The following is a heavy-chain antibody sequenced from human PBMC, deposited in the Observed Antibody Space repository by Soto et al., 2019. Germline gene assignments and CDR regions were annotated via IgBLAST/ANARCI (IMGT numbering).Heavy chain of an antibody. CDR1: GGSISSGDYY. CDR3: AHTYYDFWSGYGTYFDY. CDR2: IYYSGST. V-gene: IGHV4-30-4*01. Sequence: PSETLSLTCTVSGGSISSGDYYWNWIRQPPGKGLEWIGHIYYSGSTYYNSSLKSRVTISLDTSKNQFSLKLSSVTAADTAVYYCAHTYYDFWSGYGTYFDYWGQGTLVTVSS. J-gene: IGHJ4*02. D-gene: IGHD3-3*01.